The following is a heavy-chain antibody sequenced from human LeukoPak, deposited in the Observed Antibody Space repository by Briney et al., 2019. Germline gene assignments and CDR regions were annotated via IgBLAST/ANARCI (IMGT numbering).Heavy chain of an antibody. V-gene: IGHV3-7*03. CDR1: GFPFTSHW. CDR2: IKDEGSGK. Sequence: GSLRLSCAASGFPFTSHWMTWVRRAPGKGLGWVANIKDEGSGKYYLDSVRGRFTISRDNAKNSLYLQMNSLRVEDTAVYYCAGALRPLDYWGQGTLVTVSS. D-gene: IGHD3-16*01. CDR3: AGALRPLDY. J-gene: IGHJ4*02.